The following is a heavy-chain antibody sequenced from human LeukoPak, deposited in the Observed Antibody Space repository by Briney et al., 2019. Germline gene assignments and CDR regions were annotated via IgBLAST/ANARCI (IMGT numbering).Heavy chain of an antibody. CDR2: IYYSGST. J-gene: IGHJ4*02. CDR3: ARRDTVMTPFDY. D-gene: IGHD5-18*01. V-gene: IGHV4-59*08. Sequence: PSETLSLTCTVSGGSISGYYWSWIRQPPGKGLEWIGYIYYSGSTNYSPSLKSRVTMSVDTSKNQFSLKLTSVTAADTAVYYCARRDTVMTPFDYWGQGTLVTVSS. CDR1: GGSISGYY.